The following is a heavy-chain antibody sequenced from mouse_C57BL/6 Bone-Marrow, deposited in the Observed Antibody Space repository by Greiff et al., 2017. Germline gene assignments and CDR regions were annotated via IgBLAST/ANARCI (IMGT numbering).Heavy chain of an antibody. J-gene: IGHJ2*01. CDR1: GYTFTDYY. CDR3: AILLRYIDY. Sequence: VQLQQSGPVLVKPGASVKMSCKASGYTFTDYYMNWVKQSHGKSLEWIGVINPYNGGTSYNQKFKGKATLTVDKSYSTAYMELNSLTSEDSAVYYCAILLRYIDYWGQGTTLTVSS. D-gene: IGHD1-1*01. CDR2: INPYNGGT. V-gene: IGHV1-19*01.